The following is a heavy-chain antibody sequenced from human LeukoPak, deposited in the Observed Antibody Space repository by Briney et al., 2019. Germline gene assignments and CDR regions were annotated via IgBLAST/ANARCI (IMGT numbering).Heavy chain of an antibody. CDR1: GGTFSSYA. V-gene: IGHV1-69*05. CDR2: IIPIFGTA. Sequence: ASVKVSCKASGGTFSSYAISWVRQAPGQGLEWMGGIIPIFGTANYAQKFQGRVTITTDESTSTAYMELSSLRSEDTAVYYCAGSPYYDFWSGYFDYWGQGTLVTVSS. D-gene: IGHD3-3*01. J-gene: IGHJ4*02. CDR3: AGSPYYDFWSGYFDY.